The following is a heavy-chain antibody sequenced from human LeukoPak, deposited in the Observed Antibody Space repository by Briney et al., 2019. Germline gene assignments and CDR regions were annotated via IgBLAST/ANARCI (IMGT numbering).Heavy chain of an antibody. Sequence: PSETLSLTCTVSGGSISSYYWSWIRQPPGKGLEWIGEINHSGSTNYNPSLKSRVTISVDTSKNQFSLKLSSVTAADTAVYYCARDEGRGAFEIWGQGTMVTVSS. CDR3: ARDEGRGAFEI. CDR1: GGSISSYY. V-gene: IGHV4-34*01. CDR2: INHSGST. J-gene: IGHJ3*02.